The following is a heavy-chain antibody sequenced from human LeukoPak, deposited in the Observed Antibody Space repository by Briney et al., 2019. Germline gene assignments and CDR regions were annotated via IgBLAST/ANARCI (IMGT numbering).Heavy chain of an antibody. D-gene: IGHD5-18*01. CDR2: TNLSGSP. V-gene: IGHV4-34*01. CDR1: GGSFSGYY. Sequence: SATLSLTCAVYGGSFSGYYWSWIRQPPGKGLEWIGETNLSGSPNYNPPLKTRVTISVDTSKNQFSLKLSSVTAADTAVYYCARRDTAMVTGFDYWGQGTLVTVSS. J-gene: IGHJ4*02. CDR3: ARRDTAMVTGFDY.